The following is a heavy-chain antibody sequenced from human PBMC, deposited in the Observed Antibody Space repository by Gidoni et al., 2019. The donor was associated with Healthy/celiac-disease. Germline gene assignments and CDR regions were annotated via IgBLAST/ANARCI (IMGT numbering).Heavy chain of an antibody. CDR2: ISSSSSTI. J-gene: IGHJ4*02. D-gene: IGHD6-13*01. V-gene: IGHV3-48*04. CDR1: GFTFSSYS. CDR3: ATYPSGYSSSWLSGGYFDY. Sequence: EVQLVESGGGLVQPGGSLRLSCAASGFTFSSYSMNWVRQAPGKGLEWVSYISSSSSTIYYADSVKSRFTISRDNAKNSLYLQMNSLRAEDTAVYYCATYPSGYSSSWLSGGYFDYWGQGTLVTVSS.